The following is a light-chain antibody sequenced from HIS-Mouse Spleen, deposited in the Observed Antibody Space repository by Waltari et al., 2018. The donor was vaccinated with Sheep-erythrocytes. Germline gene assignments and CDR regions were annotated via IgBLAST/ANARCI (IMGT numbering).Light chain of an antibody. CDR1: QGISSA. V-gene: IGKV1-13*02. Sequence: AIQLTQSPSSLSASVGDRVTITCRASQGISSALAWYQQKPGKAPKLLIYDASSLESGVPSRFSGSGSGTDFSLTISSLQPEDFATYYCQQFNSYLYTFGQGTKLEIK. J-gene: IGKJ2*01. CDR2: DAS. CDR3: QQFNSYLYT.